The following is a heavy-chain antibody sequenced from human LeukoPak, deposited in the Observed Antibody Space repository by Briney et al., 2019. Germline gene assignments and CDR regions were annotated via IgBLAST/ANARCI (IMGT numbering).Heavy chain of an antibody. J-gene: IGHJ4*02. Sequence: ASVKVSCKASGYTFTSYGISWVRQAPGQGLEWMGWIGAYNGNTNYAQRLQGRVTMTTDTSTSTAYMELRSLRSDDTAVYYCARGGGILRYFDWSQVDFDYWGQGTLVTVSS. CDR3: ARGGGILRYFDWSQVDFDY. V-gene: IGHV1-18*01. CDR1: GYTFTSYG. CDR2: IGAYNGNT. D-gene: IGHD3-9*01.